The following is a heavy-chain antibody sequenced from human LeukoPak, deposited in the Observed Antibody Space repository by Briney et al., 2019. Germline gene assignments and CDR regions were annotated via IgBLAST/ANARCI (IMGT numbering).Heavy chain of an antibody. CDR2: VASSGTS. J-gene: IGHJ5*02. D-gene: IGHD2-21*02. CDR1: GDSLNTYY. CDR3: ARVVRGVVTSNWFDP. V-gene: IGHV4-59*01. Sequence: SETLSLTCTVSGDSLNTYYWTWIRQTPGTELEWIGFVASSGTSNYNPSLKSRVSISIDTSKNQFSLALTSVTPADTAVYYCARVVRGVVTSNWFDPWGQGTLVSVSS.